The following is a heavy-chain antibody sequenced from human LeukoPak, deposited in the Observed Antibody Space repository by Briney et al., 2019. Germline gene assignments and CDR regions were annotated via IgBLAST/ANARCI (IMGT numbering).Heavy chain of an antibody. CDR1: GYTFTSYD. CDR2: MNPNSGNT. V-gene: IGHV1-8*03. CDR3: ARAVAGKTHYYYYYMDV. Sequence: ASVKVSCKASGYTFTSYDINWVRQATGQGLEWMGWMNPNSGNTGYAQKFQGRVTITRNTSISTAYMELSSLRSEDTAVYYCARAVAGKTHYYYYYMDVWGKGTTVTVSS. D-gene: IGHD6-19*01. J-gene: IGHJ6*03.